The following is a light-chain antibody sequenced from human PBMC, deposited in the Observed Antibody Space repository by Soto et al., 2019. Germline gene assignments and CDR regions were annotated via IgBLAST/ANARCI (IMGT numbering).Light chain of an antibody. CDR1: QSVGSK. CDR2: GAS. J-gene: IGKJ2*01. V-gene: IGKV3-15*01. CDR3: QQYNDWPPMYT. Sequence: EIVMTQSPDTLSMSPGERATLSCRASQSVGSKLVWYQQKPGQAPRLLIYGASTRAAAIPARFSGSGSGTEFTLSISSLQSEDFAVYYCQQYNDWPPMYTFGQGTRLEIK.